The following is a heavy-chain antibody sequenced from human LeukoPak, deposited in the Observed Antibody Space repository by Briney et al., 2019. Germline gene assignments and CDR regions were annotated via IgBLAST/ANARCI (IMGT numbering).Heavy chain of an antibody. Sequence: PSETLSLTCTVSGGSISSGSYYWNWIRKPAGKGLEWIGRISNSGNTNYNPSITGRVTISVDTSKNQFSLKLSSVTAADTAVYYCARAHMITSYYYYYYMDVWGKGTTVTVSS. CDR3: ARAHMITSYYYYYYMDV. CDR1: GGSISSGSYY. V-gene: IGHV4-61*10. D-gene: IGHD3-16*01. J-gene: IGHJ6*03. CDR2: ISNSGNT.